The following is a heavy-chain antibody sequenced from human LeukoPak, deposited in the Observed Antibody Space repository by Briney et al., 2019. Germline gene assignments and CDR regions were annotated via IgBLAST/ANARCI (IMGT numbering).Heavy chain of an antibody. CDR3: ARDHIRVVPAAIRDY. J-gene: IGHJ4*02. CDR2: IDRDEDEP. CDR1: EYALIELS. D-gene: IGHD2-2*02. V-gene: IGHV1-24*01. Sequence: ASVMVSCKVSEYALIELSIHWVRQAPGKGLEWVGSIDRDEDEPVYSQKFLGRITMTEDIVTDTAYMELSRLRSDDTAVYYCARDHIRVVPAAIRDYWGQGTLVTVSS.